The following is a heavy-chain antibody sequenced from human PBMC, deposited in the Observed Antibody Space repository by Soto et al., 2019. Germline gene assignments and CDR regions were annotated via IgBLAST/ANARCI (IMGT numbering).Heavy chain of an antibody. D-gene: IGHD2-21*02. V-gene: IGHV3-53*01. Sequence: PGGSLRLSCAASGFTVISNYMSWVRQAPGKGLEWVSVIYSGGSTYYADSVKGRFTISRDNSKNTLYLQMNSLRAEDTAVYYCARAPLHPYCGGDCLYYFDYWGQGNLVTVSS. J-gene: IGHJ4*02. CDR3: ARAPLHPYCGGDCLYYFDY. CDR2: IYSGGST. CDR1: GFTVISNY.